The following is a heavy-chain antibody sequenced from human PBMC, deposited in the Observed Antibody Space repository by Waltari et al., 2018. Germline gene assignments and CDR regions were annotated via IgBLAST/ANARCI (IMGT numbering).Heavy chain of an antibody. Sequence: QLQLQESGPGLVKPSETLSLTCTFSGGSICISSYSWGWIRQPPGQGLEWVGSIYYSGSTYYNPSLNSRVTISVDTSKNQFSLKLSSLTAADTAVYFCARHVLGPYYNTILPPNYWGQGTLVTVSS. CDR2: IYYSGST. CDR1: GGSICISSYS. J-gene: IGHJ4*03. CDR3: ARHVLGPYYNTILPPNY. D-gene: IGHD3-22*01. V-gene: IGHV4-39*01.